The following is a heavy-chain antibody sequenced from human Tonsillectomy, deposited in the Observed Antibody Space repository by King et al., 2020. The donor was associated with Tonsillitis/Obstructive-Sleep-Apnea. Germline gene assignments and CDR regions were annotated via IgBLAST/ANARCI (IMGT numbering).Heavy chain of an antibody. CDR2: IYYSGST. D-gene: IGHD2-8*01. CDR1: GGSISSYY. CDR3: ARDMVLEAGGDAFDI. J-gene: IGHJ3*02. V-gene: IGHV4-59*01. Sequence: VQLQESGPGLVKPSETLSLTCTVSGGSISSYYWSWIRQPPGKGLEWIGYIYYSGSTNYNPSLKSRVTISVDTPKNQVSLKLSSVTAADTAVYYCARDMVLEAGGDAFDIWGQGTMVTVSS.